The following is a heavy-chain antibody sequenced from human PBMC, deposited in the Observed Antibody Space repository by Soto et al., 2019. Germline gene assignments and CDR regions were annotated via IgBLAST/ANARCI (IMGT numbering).Heavy chain of an antibody. CDR3: ARDRREGRSSDY. J-gene: IGHJ4*02. V-gene: IGHV4-38-2*02. D-gene: IGHD3-10*01. Sequence: SETLSLTCAVSGYSISSGYYWGWIRQPPGKGLEWIGSIYHSGSTYYNPSLKSRVTISVDTSKNQFSLKLSSVTAADTAVYYCARDRREGRSSDYWGQGTLVTAPQ. CDR2: IYHSGST. CDR1: GYSISSGYY.